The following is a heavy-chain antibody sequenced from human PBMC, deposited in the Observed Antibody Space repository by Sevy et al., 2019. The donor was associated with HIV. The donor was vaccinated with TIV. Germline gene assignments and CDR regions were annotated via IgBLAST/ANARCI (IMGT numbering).Heavy chain of an antibody. J-gene: IGHJ5*02. D-gene: IGHD6-13*01. CDR3: ARNVAAAGGNWFDP. CDR2: INHSGST. Sequence: SETLSLTCAVYGGSFSGYYWSWIRQPPGKGLEWIGEINHSGSTNYNPSLKSRVTISVDTSKNQFSLKLSSVTAADTAVYYSARNVAAAGGNWFDPWGQGTLVTVSS. CDR1: GGSFSGYY. V-gene: IGHV4-34*01.